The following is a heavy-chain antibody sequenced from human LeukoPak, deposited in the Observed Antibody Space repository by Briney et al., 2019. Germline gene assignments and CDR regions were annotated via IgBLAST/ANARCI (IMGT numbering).Heavy chain of an antibody. CDR1: GGSISSGGYY. V-gene: IGHV4-31*03. Sequence: PSETLSLTCTVSGGSISSGGYYWSWIRQHPGKGLEWIGYIYYSGSTYYNPSLKSRVTISVDTSKNQFSLKLSSVTAADTAVYYCAISAAAASAYYFDYWGQGTLVTVSS. J-gene: IGHJ4*02. CDR3: AISAAAASAYYFDY. D-gene: IGHD6-13*01. CDR2: IYYSGST.